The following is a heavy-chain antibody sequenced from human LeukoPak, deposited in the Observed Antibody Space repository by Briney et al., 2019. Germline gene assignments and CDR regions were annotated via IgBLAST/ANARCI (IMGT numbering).Heavy chain of an antibody. Sequence: GASVKVSCKASGYTFTSYAMNWVRQAPGQGLEWMGWINTNTGNPTYAQGFTGRFVFSLDTSVSTAYLQISSLKAEDTAVYYCASYSSSSYYYYYMDVWGKGTTVTVSS. CDR2: INTNTGNP. J-gene: IGHJ6*03. D-gene: IGHD2-15*01. CDR3: ASYSSSSYYYYYMDV. V-gene: IGHV7-4-1*02. CDR1: GYTFTSYA.